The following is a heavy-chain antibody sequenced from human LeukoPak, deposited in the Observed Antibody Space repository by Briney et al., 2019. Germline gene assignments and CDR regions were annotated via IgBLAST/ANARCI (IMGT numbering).Heavy chain of an antibody. CDR2: ITSSSSYI. Sequence: GGSLRLSCAASGFTFSSHSMNWVRQAPGKGLEWVSSITSSSSYIYYADSVKGRFTISRDNAKNSLYLQMNSLRVEDSAVYYCATDLIHYYASGAKTWGQGTLVTVSS. V-gene: IGHV3-21*01. D-gene: IGHD3-10*01. CDR1: GFTFSSHS. J-gene: IGHJ5*02. CDR3: ATDLIHYYASGAKT.